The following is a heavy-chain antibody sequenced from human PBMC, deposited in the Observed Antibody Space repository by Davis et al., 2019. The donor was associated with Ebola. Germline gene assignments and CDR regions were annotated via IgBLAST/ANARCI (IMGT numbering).Heavy chain of an antibody. D-gene: IGHD5-12*01. Sequence: GESLKISCAASGFPFDVYTMNWVRQGPGKGLEWVASISNGGAYIFYADSVKGRFTISRDNAKKFLYLQMDRLRVEDTGTYFCARVYSGYDWGQGTQVVVSS. CDR3: ARVYSGYD. CDR2: ISNGGAYI. V-gene: IGHV3-21*01. CDR1: GFPFDVYT. J-gene: IGHJ4*02.